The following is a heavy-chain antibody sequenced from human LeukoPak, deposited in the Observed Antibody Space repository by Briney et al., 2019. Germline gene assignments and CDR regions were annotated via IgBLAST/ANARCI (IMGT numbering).Heavy chain of an antibody. D-gene: IGHD3-22*01. V-gene: IGHV3-74*01. J-gene: IGHJ1*01. Sequence: GGSLRLSCAASGFTFSTYWMHWVCQAPGKGLVWVSRIKSDGSTNYADSVKGRFTISRDNAKNTVSLQMNSLRPEDTGVYYCARAPSEIGGYFPEYFPKWGPGTLVTVSS. CDR1: GFTFSTYW. CDR3: ARAPSEIGGYFPEYFPK. CDR2: IKSDGST.